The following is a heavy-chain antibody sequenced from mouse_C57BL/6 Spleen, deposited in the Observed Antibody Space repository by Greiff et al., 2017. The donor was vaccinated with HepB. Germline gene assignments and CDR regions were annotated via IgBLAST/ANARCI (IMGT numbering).Heavy chain of an antibody. Sequence: EVKLQESGGGLVQPGGSMKLSCAASGFTFSDAWMDWVRQSPEKGLEWVAEIRNKANNHATYYAESVKGRFTISRDDSKSSVYLQMNSLRAEDTGIYYCTRRDLLWYFYAMDYWGQGTSVTVSS. V-gene: IGHV6-6*01. CDR2: IRNKANNHAT. CDR1: GFTFSDAW. D-gene: IGHD2-1*01. CDR3: TRRDLLWYFYAMDY. J-gene: IGHJ4*01.